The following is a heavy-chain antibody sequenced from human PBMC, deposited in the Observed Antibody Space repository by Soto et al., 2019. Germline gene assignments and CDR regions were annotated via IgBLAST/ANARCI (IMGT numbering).Heavy chain of an antibody. CDR1: GYTFTGYY. CDR3: ARDGVLLWFGESHDAFDI. CDR2: INPNSGGT. Sequence: ASGKVSCKASGYTFTGYYMHCVRQAPGQVLEWMGWINPNSGGTNYAQKFQGRVTMTRDTSISTAYMELSRLRSDDTAVYYCARDGVLLWFGESHDAFDIWGQGTMVTVSS. D-gene: IGHD3-10*01. V-gene: IGHV1-2*02. J-gene: IGHJ3*02.